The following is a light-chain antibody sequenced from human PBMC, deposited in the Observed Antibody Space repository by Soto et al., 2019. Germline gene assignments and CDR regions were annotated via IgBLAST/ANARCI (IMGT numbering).Light chain of an antibody. CDR1: QSISSW. J-gene: IGKJ1*01. CDR3: QQYNSYPGT. Sequence: DIQMTQSPSTLSASVGDRVTMTCRASQSISSWLAWYQQKPGKAPKLLIYDASSLESGVPSRFSGSGSGTEFTLTISSLQPDDFATYYCQQYNSYPGTFGQGTKVDI. CDR2: DAS. V-gene: IGKV1-5*01.